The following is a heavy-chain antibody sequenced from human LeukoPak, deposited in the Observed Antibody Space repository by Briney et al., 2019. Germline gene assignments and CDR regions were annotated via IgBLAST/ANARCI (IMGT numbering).Heavy chain of an antibody. CDR2: IYSGGST. J-gene: IGHJ5*02. CDR1: GFTVSSNY. V-gene: IGHV3-53*01. Sequence: GGSLRLSCAASGFTVSSNYMSWVRQAPGKGLEWVSVIYSGGSTYYADSVKGRFTISRDNSKNTLYLQMNSLRAEDTAVYYCARLKTFVYSNWFDPWGQGTLVTVSS. CDR3: ARLKTFVYSNWFDP. D-gene: IGHD1-26*01.